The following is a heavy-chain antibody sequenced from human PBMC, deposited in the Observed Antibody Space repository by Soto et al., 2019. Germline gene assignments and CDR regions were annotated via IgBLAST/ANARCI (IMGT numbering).Heavy chain of an antibody. V-gene: IGHV4-59*01. D-gene: IGHD6-19*01. CDR3: ARDGQWLDEYYFDY. J-gene: IGHJ4*02. Sequence: SETLSLTCTVSGGSISSYYWSWIRQPPGKGLEWIGYIYYSGSTNYNPSLKSRVTISVDTSKNQFSLKLSSVTAADTAVYYCARDGQWLDEYYFDYWGQGTLVTVSS. CDR2: IYYSGST. CDR1: GGSISSYY.